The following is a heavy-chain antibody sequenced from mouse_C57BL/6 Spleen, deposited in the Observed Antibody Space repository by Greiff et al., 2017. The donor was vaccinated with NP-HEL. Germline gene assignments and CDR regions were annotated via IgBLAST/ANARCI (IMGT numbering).Heavy chain of an antibody. D-gene: IGHD4-1*01. CDR3: ARGEANWVGDY. CDR1: GYTFTSYW. V-gene: IGHV1-59*01. CDR2: IDPSDSYT. Sequence: QVQLQQPGAELVRPGTSVKLSCKASGYTFTSYWMHWVKQRPGQGLEWIGVIDPSDSYTNYNQKFKGKATLTVDTSSSTAYMQLSSLTSEDSAVYYCARGEANWVGDYWGQGTTLTVSS. J-gene: IGHJ2*01.